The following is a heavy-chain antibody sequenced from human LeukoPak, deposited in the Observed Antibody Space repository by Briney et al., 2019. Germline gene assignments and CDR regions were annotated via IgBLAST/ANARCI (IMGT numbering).Heavy chain of an antibody. J-gene: IGHJ4*02. Sequence: PGGSLRLSCAASGFTFNSYAMSWVRQAPGKGLEWVSGISGSGDNTYYADSVKGRFTISRDNSKNTLYVQVNSPGTEDTAAYYCAKGSYYDSSGSFYFDYWGQGTLVTVSS. D-gene: IGHD3-22*01. CDR3: AKGSYYDSSGSFYFDY. V-gene: IGHV3-23*01. CDR2: ISGSGDNT. CDR1: GFTFNSYA.